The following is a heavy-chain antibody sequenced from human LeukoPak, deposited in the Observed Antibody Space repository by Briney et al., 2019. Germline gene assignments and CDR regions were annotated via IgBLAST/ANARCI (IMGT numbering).Heavy chain of an antibody. J-gene: IGHJ4*02. CDR1: GFTFSSYA. D-gene: IGHD3-10*01. CDR3: ASLWFGELLSLDY. V-gene: IGHV3-30-3*01. CDR2: ISYDGSNK. Sequence: GRSLRLSCAASGFTFSSYAMHWVRQAPGKGLEWVAVISYDGSNKYYADSVKGRFTISRDNSKSTLYLQMNSLRAEDTAVYYCASLWFGELLSLDYWGQGTLVTVSS.